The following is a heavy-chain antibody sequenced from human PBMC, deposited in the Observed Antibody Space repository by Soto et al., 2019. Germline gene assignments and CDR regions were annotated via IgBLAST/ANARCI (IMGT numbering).Heavy chain of an antibody. Sequence: QVQLVESGGGVVQPGRSLRLSCAASGFPFSSYGVHWVREAPGKGLEWVAVISYDGSNKYYADSVKGRFTISRDNSASTLYLQMNSLRPEDTALYYCVGGQYYFDYRGQGTLVTVSP. CDR2: ISYDGSNK. V-gene: IGHV3-30*03. J-gene: IGHJ4*02. CDR3: VGGQYYFDY. CDR1: GFPFSSYG. D-gene: IGHD3-10*01.